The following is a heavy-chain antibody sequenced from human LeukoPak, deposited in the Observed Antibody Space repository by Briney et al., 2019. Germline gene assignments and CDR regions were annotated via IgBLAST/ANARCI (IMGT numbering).Heavy chain of an antibody. CDR2: IWYDGSNK. CDR1: GFTFNTYA. V-gene: IGHV3-30*04. Sequence: GGSLILSCAASGFTFNTYAMHWVRQAPGKGLEWVAVIWYDGSNKYYADSVKGRFTISRDNSKNTLYLQMNSLRAEDTAVYYCARDISGSYSVDYWGQGTLVTVSS. J-gene: IGHJ4*02. D-gene: IGHD3-10*01. CDR3: ARDISGSYSVDY.